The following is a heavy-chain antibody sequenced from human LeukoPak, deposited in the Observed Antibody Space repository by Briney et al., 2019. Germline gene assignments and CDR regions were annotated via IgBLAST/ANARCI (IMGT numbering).Heavy chain of an antibody. CDR3: AKGPYGSTQYYSDY. D-gene: IGHD5-24*01. CDR2: VSGSGGST. CDR1: GFTFSSYA. Sequence: GGSLRLSCAASGFTFSSYAMSWVRQAPGKGLEWFSAVSGSGGSTYYADSVKGRFTISRDNSKNTLYLQMNSLRAEDTAVYYCAKGPYGSTQYYSDYWGQGTLVTVSS. J-gene: IGHJ4*02. V-gene: IGHV3-23*01.